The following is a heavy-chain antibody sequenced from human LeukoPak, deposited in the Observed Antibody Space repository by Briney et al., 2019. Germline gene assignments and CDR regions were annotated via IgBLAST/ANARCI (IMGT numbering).Heavy chain of an antibody. D-gene: IGHD6-13*01. Sequence: PGGSLRLSCAASGFTVSSNYMSWVRQAPGKGLEWVSVIYSGGSTYYADSVKGRFTISRDNSENTLYLQMNSLRAEDTAVYYCARDSIFGYSNSWYYFDYWGQGTLVTVSS. J-gene: IGHJ4*02. CDR2: IYSGGST. CDR3: ARDSIFGYSNSWYYFDY. CDR1: GFTVSSNY. V-gene: IGHV3-53*01.